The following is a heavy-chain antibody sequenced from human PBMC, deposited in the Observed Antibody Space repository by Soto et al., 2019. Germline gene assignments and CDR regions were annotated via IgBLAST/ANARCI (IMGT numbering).Heavy chain of an antibody. Sequence: QLQLQESGSVLLKPSQTLSRTCAVSGGSISSGGYSWRWIRQPPGKGLEWIGYIYHSGSTYYNPYIKSRVTISVDRSKNQVSLKLSSVTAADTAVYYCARVPTPWGQGTLVTVSS. J-gene: IGHJ5*02. CDR3: ARVPTP. V-gene: IGHV4-30-2*01. CDR2: IYHSGST. CDR1: GGSISSGGYS.